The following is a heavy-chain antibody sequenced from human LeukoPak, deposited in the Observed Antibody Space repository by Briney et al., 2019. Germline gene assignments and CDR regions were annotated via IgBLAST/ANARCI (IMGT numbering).Heavy chain of an antibody. Sequence: ASVKVSCKASGYTFTSYAMHWVRQAPGHRLEWMGWINAGNGNTKYSQKFQGRVTITRDTSASTAYMQLSSLRSEDTAVYYCARDRAMVRGVISPYWGQGTLVTVSS. D-gene: IGHD3-10*01. CDR3: ARDRAMVRGVISPY. V-gene: IGHV1-3*01. J-gene: IGHJ4*02. CDR1: GYTFTSYA. CDR2: INAGNGNT.